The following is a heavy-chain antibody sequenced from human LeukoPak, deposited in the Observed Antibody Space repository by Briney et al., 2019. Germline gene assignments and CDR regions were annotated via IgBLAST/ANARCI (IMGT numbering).Heavy chain of an antibody. CDR2: IIPIFGTA. Sequence: GASVKVSCKASGGTFSSYAISWVRQAPGQGPEWMGGIIPIFGTANYAQKFQGRVTITADESTSTAYMEPSSLRSEDTGVYYCARAGGDGYNDFDYWGQGTLVTVSS. V-gene: IGHV1-69*13. CDR3: ARAGGDGYNDFDY. D-gene: IGHD5-24*01. CDR1: GGTFSSYA. J-gene: IGHJ4*02.